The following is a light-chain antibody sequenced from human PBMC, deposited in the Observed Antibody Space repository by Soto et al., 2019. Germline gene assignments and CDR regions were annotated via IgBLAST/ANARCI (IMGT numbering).Light chain of an antibody. CDR1: QSVSSNY. Sequence: PWEIATLSCRASQSVSSNYLAWYQQKPGQAPRVLIYGASSRTTGIPDRFSGSGSGTDFTLTISRLEPEDFAVYYCQQYHNSPLTFGQGTKVDIK. CDR2: GAS. CDR3: QQYHNSPLT. V-gene: IGKV3-20*01. J-gene: IGKJ1*01.